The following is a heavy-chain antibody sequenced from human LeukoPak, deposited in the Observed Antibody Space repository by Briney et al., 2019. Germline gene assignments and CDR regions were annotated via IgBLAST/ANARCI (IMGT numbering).Heavy chain of an antibody. J-gene: IGHJ4*02. CDR3: ARNTGNSGSYYGGDY. CDR2: INPNSGGT. CDR1: GYTFTGYY. Sequence: ASVKVSCKASGYTFTGYYMHWVRQAPGQGLEWMGWINPNSGGTSYAQKFQGRVTMTRDTSTSTAYMELSRLRSDDTAVYYCARNTGNSGSYYGGDYWGQGTLVTVSS. D-gene: IGHD1-26*01. V-gene: IGHV1-2*02.